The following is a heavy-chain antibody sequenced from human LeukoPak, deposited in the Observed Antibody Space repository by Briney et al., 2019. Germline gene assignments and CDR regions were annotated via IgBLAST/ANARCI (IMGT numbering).Heavy chain of an antibody. J-gene: IGHJ5*02. CDR2: IRSKANSYAT. CDR1: GFTFSGSA. Sequence: AGGSLRLSCAASGFTFSGSAMHWVRQASRKGLEWVGRIRSKANSYATAYAASVKGRFTISRDDSKNTAYLQMNSLKTEDTAVYYCTRRIQLLRTAGFDPWGQGTLVTVSS. CDR3: TRRIQLLRTAGFDP. V-gene: IGHV3-73*01. D-gene: IGHD2-2*01.